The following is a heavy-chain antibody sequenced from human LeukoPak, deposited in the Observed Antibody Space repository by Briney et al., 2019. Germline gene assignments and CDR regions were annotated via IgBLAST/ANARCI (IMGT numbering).Heavy chain of an antibody. D-gene: IGHD3-3*01. CDR2: IYCSGSS. CDR1: GGSISSSIYY. CDR3: AMLEWWVLRTGRSGFDH. J-gene: IGHJ4*02. Sequence: SETLSLTCTVSGGSISSSIYYWVWIRHPPGKGLEWVGCIYCSGSSYYNPSLKSPVTISVNTSKNQFSLKLSSVNGAGNAGNYRAMLEWWVLRTGRSGFDHWGQGTLVTVSS. V-gene: IGHV4-39*01.